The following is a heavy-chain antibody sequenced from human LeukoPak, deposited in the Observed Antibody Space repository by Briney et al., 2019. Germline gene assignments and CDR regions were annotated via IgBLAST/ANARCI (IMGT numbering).Heavy chain of an antibody. CDR2: IYYSGST. V-gene: IGHV4-59*08. Sequence: PSETLSLTCGVYGGSFSGYYWSWIRQPPGKGLEWIGYIYYSGSTNYNPSLKSRVTISVDTSKNQFSLKLSSVTAADTAVYYCARQDPTFGSGYSNWFDPWGQGTLVTVSS. D-gene: IGHD3-3*01. J-gene: IGHJ5*02. CDR1: GGSFSGYY. CDR3: ARQDPTFGSGYSNWFDP.